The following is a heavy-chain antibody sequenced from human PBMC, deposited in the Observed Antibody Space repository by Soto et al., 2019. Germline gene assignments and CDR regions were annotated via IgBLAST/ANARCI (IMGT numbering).Heavy chain of an antibody. Sequence: QVTLKESGPVLMKPTETLTLTCTVSGFSVTKGKLGVSWIRQPPGKALEWLGHFFSIDDKVYSTSLKTRLTISVDASKSQVVLTLANMDPVDTATYYCARIYGGDSGGWLAPWGQGTLVTVSS. J-gene: IGHJ5*02. D-gene: IGHD2-21*02. CDR1: GFSVTKGKLG. V-gene: IGHV2-26*01. CDR2: FFSIDDK. CDR3: ARIYGGDSGGWLAP.